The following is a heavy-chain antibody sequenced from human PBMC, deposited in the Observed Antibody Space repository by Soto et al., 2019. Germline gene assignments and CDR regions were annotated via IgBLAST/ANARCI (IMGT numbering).Heavy chain of an antibody. CDR1: GGSISSSGFS. CDR2: IYHSGST. CDR3: ARVPSP. Sequence: PSETLSLTCTVSGGSISSSGFSWGWIRQPPGKGLEWIGYIYHSGSTYYNPSLKSRVTISVDRSKNQFSLKLSSVTAADTAVYYCARVPSPWGQGTLVTVSS. J-gene: IGHJ5*02. V-gene: IGHV4-30-2*01.